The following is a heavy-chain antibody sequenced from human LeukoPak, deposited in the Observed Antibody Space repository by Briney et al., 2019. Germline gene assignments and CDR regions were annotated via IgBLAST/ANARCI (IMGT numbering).Heavy chain of an antibody. CDR2: ISAYNGNT. Sequence: GASVKLSCNASGYSFTSYGISWERQGHGQGLEWMGWISAYNGNTNYAQKLQGRVTMTTDTSTSTAYMELRSLRSDDTAVYYCARARTGVASSGWYRWFDPWGQGTLVTVSS. J-gene: IGHJ5*02. CDR1: GYSFTSYG. CDR3: ARARTGVASSGWYRWFDP. V-gene: IGHV1-18*01. D-gene: IGHD6-19*01.